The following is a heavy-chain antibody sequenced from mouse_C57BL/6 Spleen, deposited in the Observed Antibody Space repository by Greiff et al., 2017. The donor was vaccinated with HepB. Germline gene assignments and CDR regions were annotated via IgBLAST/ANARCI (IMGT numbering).Heavy chain of an antibody. J-gene: IGHJ3*01. V-gene: IGHV1-55*01. CDR3: AREVDGYYGAY. D-gene: IGHD2-3*01. CDR2: IYPGSGST. CDR1: GYTFTSSW. Sequence: QVQLQQPGAELVKPGASVKMSCKASGYTFTSSWITWVKQRPGQGLEWIGDIYPGSGSTNYNEKFKSKATLTVDKSSSTAYMQLSSLTSEDSAVYYCAREVDGYYGAYWGQGTLVTVSA.